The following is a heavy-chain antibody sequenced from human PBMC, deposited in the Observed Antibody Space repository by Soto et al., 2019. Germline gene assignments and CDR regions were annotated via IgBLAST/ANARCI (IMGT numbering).Heavy chain of an antibody. V-gene: IGHV1-8*01. Sequence: QVQLVQSGAEVKKPGASVKVSCKASGYTFTSYDINWVRQATGQGLEWMGWMNPNRGNTGYAQKFQGRXTXTXNTSISTADMELSSLRSEDTAVYYCAREKSYGYADYWGQGTLVTVSS. CDR3: AREKSYGYADY. CDR1: GYTFTSYD. D-gene: IGHD5-18*01. J-gene: IGHJ4*02. CDR2: MNPNRGNT.